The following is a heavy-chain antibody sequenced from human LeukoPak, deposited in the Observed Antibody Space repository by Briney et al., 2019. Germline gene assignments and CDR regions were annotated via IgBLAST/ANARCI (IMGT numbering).Heavy chain of an antibody. CDR2: INHSGST. V-gene: IGHV4-34*01. Sequence: SETLSLTCAVYGGSFSGYYWSWIRQPPGNGLEWIGEINHSGSTNYNPSLKSRVTISVDTSKNQFSLKLSSVTAADTAVYYCARGHLRYSYWGQGTLVTVSS. D-gene: IGHD3-9*01. CDR1: GGSFSGYY. J-gene: IGHJ4*02. CDR3: ARGHLRYSY.